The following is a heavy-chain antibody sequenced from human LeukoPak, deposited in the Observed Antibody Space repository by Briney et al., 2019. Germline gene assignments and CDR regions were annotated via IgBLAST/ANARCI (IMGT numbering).Heavy chain of an antibody. J-gene: IGHJ4*02. CDR1: GYTFTSYG. Sequence: VKVSCKASGYTFTSYGISWLRQAPGQGLEWMGWISAYNGNTNYAQKLQGRVTMTTDTSTSTAYMELRSLRSDDTAVYYCARVNPHGSGSSLDYWGQGTLVTVSS. CDR3: ARVNPHGSGSSLDY. CDR2: ISAYNGNT. D-gene: IGHD3-10*01. V-gene: IGHV1-18*01.